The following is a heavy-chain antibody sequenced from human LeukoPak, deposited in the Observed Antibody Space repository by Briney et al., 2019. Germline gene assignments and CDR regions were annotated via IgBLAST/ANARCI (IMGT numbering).Heavy chain of an antibody. Sequence: GGSLRLSCAASGFTFSSYAMSWVRQAPGKGLEWVSAISGSGGSTYYADSVKGRFTISRDNSKNTLYLQMNSLRAEDTAVYYCAKDRVVLGVPHYFGYWGQGTLVTVSS. V-gene: IGHV3-23*01. D-gene: IGHD2-8*02. CDR3: AKDRVVLGVPHYFGY. CDR1: GFTFSSYA. J-gene: IGHJ4*02. CDR2: ISGSGGST.